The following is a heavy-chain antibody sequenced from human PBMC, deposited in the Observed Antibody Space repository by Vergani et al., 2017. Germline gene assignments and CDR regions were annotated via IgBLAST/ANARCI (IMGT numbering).Heavy chain of an antibody. J-gene: IGHJ4*02. D-gene: IGHD3-3*01. CDR1: GFNVGHYW. Sequence: EVQLVESGGDFVQPGGSLTLSCAASGFNVGHYWMSWVRQAPGKGLEWVANIKEDGTEKYYLDSVKGRFTISRDIAENSIYLEMNSLRAEDTAVYYCAKGIDFWSGCLDYWGQGTLVTVSS. CDR2: IKEDGTEK. V-gene: IGHV3-7*03. CDR3: AKGIDFWSGCLDY.